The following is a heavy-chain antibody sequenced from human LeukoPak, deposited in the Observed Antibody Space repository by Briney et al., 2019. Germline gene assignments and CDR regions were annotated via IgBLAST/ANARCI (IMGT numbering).Heavy chain of an antibody. V-gene: IGHV3-74*01. CDR2: INSDGSST. Sequence: GGSLRLSCAASGFTLSSYGMHWVRQAPGKGLVWVSRINSDGSSTSYADSVKGRFTISRDNAKNTLYLQMNSLRAEDTAVYYCAMVVYGGHDYWGQGTLVTVSS. D-gene: IGHD4/OR15-4a*01. CDR3: AMVVYGGHDY. J-gene: IGHJ4*02. CDR1: GFTLSSYG.